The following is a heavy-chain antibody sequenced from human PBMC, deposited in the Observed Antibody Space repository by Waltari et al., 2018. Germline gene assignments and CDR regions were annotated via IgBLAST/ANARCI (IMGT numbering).Heavy chain of an antibody. CDR1: GFTFSSYA. Sequence: EVQLLESGGGLVQPGGSLRLSCAASGFTFSSYAMSWVRQATGKGLEWVSAISGSGGSTYYADSVKGRFTISRDNSKNTLYLQMNSLRAEDTAVYYCAKVGYSSSPRPCYFDYWGQGTLVTVSS. D-gene: IGHD6-13*01. CDR3: AKVGYSSSPRPCYFDY. CDR2: ISGSGGST. J-gene: IGHJ4*02. V-gene: IGHV3-23*01.